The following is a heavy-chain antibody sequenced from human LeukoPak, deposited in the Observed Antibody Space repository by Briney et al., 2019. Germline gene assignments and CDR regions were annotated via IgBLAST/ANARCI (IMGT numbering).Heavy chain of an antibody. CDR1: GFTFSSYS. Sequence: GGSLRLSCVASGFTFSSYSMNWVRQAPGKGLEWVSYISSSSSTIYYADSVKGRFTISRDNAKNSLYLQMNSLRAEDTAVYYCARDRDYYGSGADAFDTWGQGTMVTVSS. CDR3: ARDRDYYGSGADAFDT. V-gene: IGHV3-48*04. CDR2: ISSSSSTI. J-gene: IGHJ3*02. D-gene: IGHD3-10*01.